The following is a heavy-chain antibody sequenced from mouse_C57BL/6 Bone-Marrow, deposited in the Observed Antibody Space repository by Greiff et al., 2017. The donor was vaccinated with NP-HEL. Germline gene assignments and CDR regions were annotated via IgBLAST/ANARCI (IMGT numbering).Heavy chain of an antibody. CDR2: IWPGGGT. CDR3: ARSLWLRRGYYFDY. Sequence: VQLQQSGPGLVAPSQSLSITCTVSGFSLTSYAISWVRQPPGKGLEWLGVIWPGGGTNYNSALKSRLSISKDNSKSQVFVKMNSRQTDDTARYYCARSLWLRRGYYFDYWGQGTTLTVSS. V-gene: IGHV2-9-1*01. D-gene: IGHD2-2*01. J-gene: IGHJ2*01. CDR1: GFSLTSYA.